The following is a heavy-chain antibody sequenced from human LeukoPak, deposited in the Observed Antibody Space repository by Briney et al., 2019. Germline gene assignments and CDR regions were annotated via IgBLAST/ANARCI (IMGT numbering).Heavy chain of an antibody. Sequence: GGSLRLSCAASGFTFSSYGMSWVRQAPGKGLEWVSAISGSGGSTYYADSVKGRFTISRDNSKNTLYLQMNSLRADDTAVNYFARAVVRGVIGQKCDCWGQGTLVTVSS. CDR3: ARAVVRGVIGQKCDC. J-gene: IGHJ4*02. V-gene: IGHV3-23*01. CDR1: GFTFSSYG. CDR2: ISGSGGST. D-gene: IGHD3-10*01.